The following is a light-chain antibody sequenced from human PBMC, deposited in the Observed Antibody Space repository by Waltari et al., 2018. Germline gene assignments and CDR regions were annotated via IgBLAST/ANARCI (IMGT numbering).Light chain of an antibody. J-gene: IGKJ1*01. CDR2: GAS. CDR1: QSIGRS. Sequence: EIMLTQSPGTLSLSPGERATLSCRTSQSIGRSLAWYQQKPGQAPRLLIYGASSRATDIPDRFSGRGSVTDFSLTINRLEPEDSAMYYCQHYVRLPVTFGQGTKVEIK. V-gene: IGKV3-20*01. CDR3: QHYVRLPVT.